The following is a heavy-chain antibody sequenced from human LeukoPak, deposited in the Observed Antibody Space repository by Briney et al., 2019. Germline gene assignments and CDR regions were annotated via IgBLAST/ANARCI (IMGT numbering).Heavy chain of an antibody. CDR1: GGSFSGYY. V-gene: IGHV4-34*01. Sequence: SETLSLTCAVYGGSFSGYYWSWIRQPPGKGLEWIGEINHSGSTNYNPSLKSRVTISVDTSKNQFSLKLSSVTAADTAVYYCARGRPPITIFGVVIEDPYHYYGMDVWGQGTTVTVSS. CDR2: INHSGST. CDR3: ARGRPPITIFGVVIEDPYHYYGMDV. D-gene: IGHD3-3*01. J-gene: IGHJ6*02.